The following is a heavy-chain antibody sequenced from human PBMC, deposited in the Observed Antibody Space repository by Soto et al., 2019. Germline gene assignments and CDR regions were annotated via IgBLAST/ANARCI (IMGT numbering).Heavy chain of an antibody. CDR3: ARGRFDY. CDR2: INHSGST. CDR1: GGSFSGYY. V-gene: IGHV4-34*01. J-gene: IGHJ4*02. Sequence: QVQLQQWGAGLLKPSETLSLTCAVYGGSFSGYYWSWIRHPPGKGLEGIGEINHSGSTNYNPSLKSRFTISVDTSKNQFALKLSSVTAADTVVYYCARGRFDYWGQGTLVTVAA.